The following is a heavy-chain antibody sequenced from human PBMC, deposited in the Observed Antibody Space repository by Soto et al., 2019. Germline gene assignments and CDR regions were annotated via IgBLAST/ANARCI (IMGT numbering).Heavy chain of an antibody. V-gene: IGHV3-30*04. CDR3: ARDNSGYDWSNFDY. CDR2: IWYDGSNK. CDR1: GFAFNIYA. Sequence: GGSLRLSCAASGFAFNIYAMSWVRQAPGKGQEWVAVIWYDGSNKYYADSVKGRFTISRDNSKNTLYLQMSSLRSEDTAVYYCARDNSGYDWSNFDYWGQGTLVTVSS. D-gene: IGHD5-12*01. J-gene: IGHJ4*02.